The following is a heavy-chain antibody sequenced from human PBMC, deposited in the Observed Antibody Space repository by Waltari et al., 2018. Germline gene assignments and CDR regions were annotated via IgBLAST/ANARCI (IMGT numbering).Heavy chain of an antibody. CDR2: IYYSGST. V-gene: IGHV4-31*03. CDR3: ARGSVDTAMAD. Sequence: QVQLQESGPGLVKPSQTLSLTCTVSGGSISSGGYYWSWIRQHPGKGLEWIGYIYYSGSTYYNPALKSRVTIAVDTSKNQFSLKLSSVTAADTAVYYCARGSVDTAMADWGQGTLVTVSS. J-gene: IGHJ4*02. CDR1: GGSISSGGYY. D-gene: IGHD5-18*01.